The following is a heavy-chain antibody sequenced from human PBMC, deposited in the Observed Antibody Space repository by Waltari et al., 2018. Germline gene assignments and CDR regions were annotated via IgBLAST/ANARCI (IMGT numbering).Heavy chain of an antibody. D-gene: IGHD3-10*01. CDR3: ARALGAAPGRWFDP. J-gene: IGHJ5*02. V-gene: IGHV1-8*03. CDR2: MNPNMGNT. Sequence: QVQLVQSGAEVKKPGASVKVSCKASGYTFTSYDINWVRQATGQGLEWMGWMNPNMGNTGYAQKFQGRVTNTRKTAISTDYMELSSLRSEDTAGYYCARALGAAPGRWFDPWGQGTLVTVSS. CDR1: GYTFTSYD.